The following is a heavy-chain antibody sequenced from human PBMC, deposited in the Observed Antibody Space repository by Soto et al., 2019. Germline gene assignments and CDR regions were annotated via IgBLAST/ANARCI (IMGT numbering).Heavy chain of an antibody. J-gene: IGHJ4*02. D-gene: IGHD3-22*01. CDR1: GGSISADYW. V-gene: IGHV4-59*12. Sequence: DILFISCISCGGSISADYWCCWLRPPPGGGVGRACVFYYARSTFNPSLKKRVAILVVTSTDQFSLMLRSVTAADTAVYFCWTGEPYYYDTSAFEYLDYFDLWGRGTPVTVSS. CDR3: WTGEPYYYDTSAFEYLDYFDL. CDR2: FYYARST.